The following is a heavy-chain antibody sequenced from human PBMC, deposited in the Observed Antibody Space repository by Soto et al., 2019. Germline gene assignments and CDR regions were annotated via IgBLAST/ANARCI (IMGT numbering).Heavy chain of an antibody. CDR2: ILHDGSAE. V-gene: IGHV3-30*03. CDR3: ARSRDGYSFYFYYGMDG. CDR1: GFTFTNYD. D-gene: IGHD4-4*01. J-gene: IGHJ6*02. Sequence: GGSLRLSCAASGFTFTNYDMHWVHQAPGKGLEWMALILHDGSAEYYADSVKGRFTISRDNSKNTLYLQMNSLRAEDTAVYYCARSRDGYSFYFYYGMDGWGQGTTVTVYS.